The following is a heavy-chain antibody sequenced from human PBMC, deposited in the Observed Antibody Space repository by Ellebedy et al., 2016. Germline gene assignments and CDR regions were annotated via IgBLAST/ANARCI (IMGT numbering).Heavy chain of an antibody. CDR2: IYSGGST. Sequence: GESLKISCAASGFTVSNNYMSWVRQAPGKGLEGVSVIYSGGSTQYADSVKGRFTISRDNSKNTLYLQMNTLRAEDTAVYYCLGYRSGIAIWGQGTMVTVSS. V-gene: IGHV3-66*01. CDR3: LGYRSGIAI. CDR1: GFTVSNNY. D-gene: IGHD3-10*01. J-gene: IGHJ3*02.